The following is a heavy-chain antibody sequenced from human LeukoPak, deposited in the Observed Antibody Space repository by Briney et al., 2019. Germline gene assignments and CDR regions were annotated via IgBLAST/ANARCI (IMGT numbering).Heavy chain of an antibody. CDR3: ARTSTYAFDI. CDR1: GGSISSYY. D-gene: IGHD5/OR15-5a*01. J-gene: IGHJ3*02. Sequence: PSETLSLTCTASGGSISSYYWSWIRQPPGKGLEWIGYIYYSGSTNYNPSLKSRVTISVDTSKNQFSLKLSSVTAADTAVYYCARTSTYAFDIWGQGTMVTVSS. CDR2: IYYSGST. V-gene: IGHV4-59*01.